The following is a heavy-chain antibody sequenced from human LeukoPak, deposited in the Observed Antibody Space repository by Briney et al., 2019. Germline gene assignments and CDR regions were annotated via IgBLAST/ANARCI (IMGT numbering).Heavy chain of an antibody. CDR2: IYCSGST. V-gene: IGHV4-59*01. CDR1: GGSISSYY. Sequence: PSETLSLTCTVSGGSISSYYWSWIRQPPGKGLEWIGYIYCSGSTNYNPSLKSRVTISVDTSKNQFSLKLSSVTAADTAVYYCARGLGAVAGTGEYDYWGQGTLVTVSS. CDR3: ARGLGAVAGTGEYDY. D-gene: IGHD6-19*01. J-gene: IGHJ4*02.